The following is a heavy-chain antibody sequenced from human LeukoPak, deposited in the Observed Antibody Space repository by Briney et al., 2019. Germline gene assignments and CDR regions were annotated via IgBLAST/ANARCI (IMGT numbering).Heavy chain of an antibody. J-gene: IGHJ4*02. CDR2: IGSSGNTK. V-gene: IGHV3-48*03. CDR3: ALLAVASAFDY. Sequence: SGGSLRLSSAVSGFTYSIYEMNWVRQAPGKGLEWVSNIGSSGNTKYYADSVKGRFTVSRDNAKNSLYLQMNSLRAEDTAVYYCALLAVASAFDYCGEGALGTVSS. D-gene: IGHD6-19*01. CDR1: GFTYSIYE.